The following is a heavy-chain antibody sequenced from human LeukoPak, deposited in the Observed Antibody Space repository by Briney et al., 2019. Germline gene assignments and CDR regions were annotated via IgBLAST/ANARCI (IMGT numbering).Heavy chain of an antibody. J-gene: IGHJ4*02. CDR2: IYTSGST. D-gene: IGHD6-19*01. CDR3: GSRVAGTPDRYFDY. Sequence: SETLSLTCTVSGGSISSYYWSWIRQPAGKGLEWIGRIYTSGSTNYNPSLKSRVTMSVDTSKNQFSLKLSSVTAADTAVYYCGSRVAGTPDRYFDYWGQGTLVTVSS. V-gene: IGHV4-4*07. CDR1: GGSISSYY.